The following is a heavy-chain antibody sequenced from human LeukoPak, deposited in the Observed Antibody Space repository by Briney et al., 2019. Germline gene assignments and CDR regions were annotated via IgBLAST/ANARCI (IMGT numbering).Heavy chain of an antibody. CDR2: MNPNSGNT. J-gene: IGHJ4*02. CDR1: GYTFTSYD. V-gene: IGHV1-8*02. CDR3: ARELYSGYVFFDY. D-gene: IGHD5-12*01. Sequence: ASVKVSCKASGYTFTSYDINWVRQATGQGLEWMGWMNPNSGNTGYAQKFQGRVTMTRDTSISTAYMELSRLRSDDTAVYYCARELYSGYVFFDYWGQGTLVTVSS.